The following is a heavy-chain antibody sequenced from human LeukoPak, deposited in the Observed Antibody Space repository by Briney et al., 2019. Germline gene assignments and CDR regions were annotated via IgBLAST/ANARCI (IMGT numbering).Heavy chain of an antibody. J-gene: IGHJ6*03. CDR3: ARVPGGYSYGYGYYYYMDV. CDR2: IYYSGST. D-gene: IGHD5-18*01. CDR1: GGSISSYY. Sequence: PSETLSLTCTVSGGSISSYYWSWIRQPPGKGLEWIWYIYYSGSTNYNPSLKSRISISVDTSKNQFSLKLSSVTAADTAVYYCARVPGGYSYGYGYYYYMDVWGKGTTVTISS. V-gene: IGHV4-59*01.